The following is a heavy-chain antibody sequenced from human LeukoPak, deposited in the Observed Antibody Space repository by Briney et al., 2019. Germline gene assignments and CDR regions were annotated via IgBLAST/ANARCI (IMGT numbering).Heavy chain of an antibody. J-gene: IGHJ3*02. D-gene: IGHD6-13*01. CDR1: GFTFSSYE. V-gene: IGHV3-48*03. Sequence: PGGSLRLSCAASGFTFSSYEMNWVRQAPGKGLEWVSYISSSAGTIYYADSVKGRLTISRDNAKNSLYLQMNSLRAEDTAVYYCARGTGYSSKAFDIWGQGTMVTVSS. CDR2: ISSSAGTI. CDR3: ARGTGYSSKAFDI.